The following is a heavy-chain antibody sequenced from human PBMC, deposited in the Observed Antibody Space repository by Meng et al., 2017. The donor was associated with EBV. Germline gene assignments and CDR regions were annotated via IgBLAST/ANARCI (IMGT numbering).Heavy chain of an antibody. CDR2: VYYSGST. J-gene: IGHJ4*02. CDR3: ARSSPVRFGELSN. CDR1: GGSISSSSYY. D-gene: IGHD3-10*01. Sequence: QLQLQESGPGLVKPSXPRSLTCTVSGGSISSSSYYWGWIRQPPGKGLEWIGSVYYSGSTYYNPSLKSRVTISVDTSKNQFSLKLSSVTAADTAVYYCARSSPVRFGELSNWGQGTLGTVSS. V-gene: IGHV4-39*07.